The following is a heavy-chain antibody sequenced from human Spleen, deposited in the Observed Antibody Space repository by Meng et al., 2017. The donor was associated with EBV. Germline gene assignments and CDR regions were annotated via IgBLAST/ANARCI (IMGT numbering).Heavy chain of an antibody. D-gene: IGHD3-22*01. V-gene: IGHV4-4*02. CDR3: ARCKPTYYYDSERMFFDY. CDR1: GGSISSSNW. CDR2: VYHNGST. J-gene: IGHJ4*02. Sequence: LQESGPGLAKPLGPLSPPCPASGGSISSSNWWSWDHQPPGKGLEWIGEVYHNGSTNYYPSLKSRVTIPVDKSKNQFSLKLSSVSAADTAVYYCARCKPTYYYDSERMFFDYWGQGTLVTVSS.